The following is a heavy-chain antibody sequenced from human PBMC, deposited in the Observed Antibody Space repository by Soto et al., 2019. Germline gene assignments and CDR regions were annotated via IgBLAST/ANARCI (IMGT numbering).Heavy chain of an antibody. CDR3: ASVTFGGVVLAH. Sequence: SETLSLTCTVSAASFSKYYWSWIRQPPGKGLEWIGYIYFNGNTNYNPPLKRRVTISIDTSKKQISLNLTSVTDADTAVYYCASVTFGGVVLAHWGQGTLVTVSS. D-gene: IGHD3-16*01. CDR1: AASFSKYY. V-gene: IGHV4-59*01. CDR2: IYFNGNT. J-gene: IGHJ4*02.